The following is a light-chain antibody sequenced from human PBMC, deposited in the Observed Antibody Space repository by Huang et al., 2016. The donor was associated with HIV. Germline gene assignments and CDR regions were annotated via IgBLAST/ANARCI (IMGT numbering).Light chain of an antibody. J-gene: IGKJ1*01. V-gene: IGKV1-39*01. Sequence: DIQMTQSPSSLSASVGDRVTITCRASQSISSYLNWYQQKPGKAPKLLIYAASSLQSGVPSRCSGRGSGTDVTLTISSLQPEDFASDYGQQSYSTLWTFGQGTKVEIK. CDR2: AAS. CDR3: QQSYSTLWT. CDR1: QSISSY.